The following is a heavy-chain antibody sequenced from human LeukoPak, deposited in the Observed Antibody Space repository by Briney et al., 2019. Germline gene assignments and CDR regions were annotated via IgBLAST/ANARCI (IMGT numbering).Heavy chain of an antibody. CDR2: IYFTGNYI. Sequence: SGGSLRLSCVTSGFTFSRYSMRWVRQAPGKGLEWVSSIYFTGNYISYADSVKGRFTISRDNAKNSLYLQMNSLRAEDTAVYYCARDFNTVGNFDYWGQGTLVTVSS. V-gene: IGHV3-21*01. CDR3: ARDFNTVGNFDY. D-gene: IGHD3-10*01. CDR1: GFTFSRYS. J-gene: IGHJ4*02.